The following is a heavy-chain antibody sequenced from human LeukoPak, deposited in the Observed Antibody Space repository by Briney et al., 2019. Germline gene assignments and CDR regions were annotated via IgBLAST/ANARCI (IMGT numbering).Heavy chain of an antibody. V-gene: IGHV4-39*01. D-gene: IGHD2-15*01. CDR2: IYYGENM. CDR1: GGSISSKSYY. Sequence: SETLSLTCTVSGGSISSKSYYWGCIRQPPGNGLEWVGSIYYGENMYNKPTLKSRVTIFVDTSEMRFDHKLGSVTAADTAIYYYATRREGYHFDYWGQGTLVTVSS. J-gene: IGHJ4*02. CDR3: ATRREGYHFDY.